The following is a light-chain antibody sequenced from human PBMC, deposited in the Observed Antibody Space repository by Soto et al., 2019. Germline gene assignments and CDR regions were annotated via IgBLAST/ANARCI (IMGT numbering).Light chain of an antibody. CDR2: GAS. V-gene: IGKV3-20*01. CDR1: QSVSSNY. J-gene: IGKJ5*01. CDR3: QQYGSSPT. Sequence: EIVVTQSPGTLSLSPGEGATLSCRASQSVSSNYLAWYQQKPGQAPRLLIYGASNRATGIPDRFSGSGSGTDFTLTISRLEPEDFAVYYCQQYGSSPTFGQGTRLEIK.